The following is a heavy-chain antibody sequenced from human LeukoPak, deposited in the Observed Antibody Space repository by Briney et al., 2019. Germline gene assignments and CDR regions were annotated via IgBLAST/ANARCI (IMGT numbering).Heavy chain of an antibody. CDR3: AKDRKQWAGEAYRDYFDY. CDR2: IRYDGNNK. Sequence: GGSLRLSCAAPGFTFSNYRMHSVRQAPGKGLEWMAFIRYDGNNKYYTDSVKGRFTISRDNSKNTLYLQMNSLRAEDTAVYYCAKDRKQWAGEAYRDYFDYWGQGTLVTVSS. D-gene: IGHD6-19*01. V-gene: IGHV3-30*02. J-gene: IGHJ4*02. CDR1: GFTFSNYR.